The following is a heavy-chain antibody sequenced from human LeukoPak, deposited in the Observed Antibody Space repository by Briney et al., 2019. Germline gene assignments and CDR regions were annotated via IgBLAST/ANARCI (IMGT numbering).Heavy chain of an antibody. Sequence: GGSLRLSCVATGFTFTNHWMSWVRQTIGKGLECVAKIREDGSETHYVDSVKGRFTISRDNARNSLFLQMNNLRAEDTAVYYCARDYRGGWNDYWGQGTLVTVSS. CDR3: ARDYRGGWNDY. V-gene: IGHV3-7*01. CDR1: GFTFTNHW. J-gene: IGHJ4*02. D-gene: IGHD1-26*01. CDR2: IREDGSET.